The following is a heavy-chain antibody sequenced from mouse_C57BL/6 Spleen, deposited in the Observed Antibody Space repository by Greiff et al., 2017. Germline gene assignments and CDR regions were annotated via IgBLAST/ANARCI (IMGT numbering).Heavy chain of an antibody. J-gene: IGHJ3*01. Sequence: QVQLQQSGAELARPGASVKLSCKASGYTFTSYGISWVKQRTGQGLEWIGEIYPRSGNTYYNEKFKGKATLTADKSSSTAYMELRSLTSEDSAVYFCALDSSGYVAFADWGQGTLVTVSA. CDR3: ALDSSGYVAFAD. CDR1: GYTFTSYG. V-gene: IGHV1-81*01. D-gene: IGHD3-2*02. CDR2: IYPRSGNT.